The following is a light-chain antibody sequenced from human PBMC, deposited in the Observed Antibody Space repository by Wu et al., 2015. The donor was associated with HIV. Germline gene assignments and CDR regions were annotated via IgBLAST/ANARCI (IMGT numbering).Light chain of an antibody. J-gene: IGKJ1*01. CDR2: GAS. Sequence: EIVLTQSPGTLSLSAGESATLSCRSSQSVSSTNLAWYQKKLGQAPRLVIYGASSRATGIPARFSGSGSGTDFTLTISSLEPEDFAVYYCQQRSNWPWTFGQGTKVEIK. CDR1: QSVSSTN. V-gene: IGKV3D-20*02. CDR3: QQRSNWPWT.